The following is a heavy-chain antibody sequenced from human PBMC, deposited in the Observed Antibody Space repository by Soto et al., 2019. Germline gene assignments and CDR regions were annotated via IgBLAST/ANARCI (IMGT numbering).Heavy chain of an antibody. Sequence: SETLSLTCAVSGYSISSGYYWGWIRQPLGKGLEWIGSIYHSGSTYYNPSLKSRVTISVDTSKNQFSLKLSSVTAADTAVYYCAREGYYYDSSGHVFDPWGQGTLVTLSS. CDR1: GYSISSGYY. CDR3: AREGYYYDSSGHVFDP. V-gene: IGHV4-38-2*02. CDR2: IYHSGST. J-gene: IGHJ5*02. D-gene: IGHD3-22*01.